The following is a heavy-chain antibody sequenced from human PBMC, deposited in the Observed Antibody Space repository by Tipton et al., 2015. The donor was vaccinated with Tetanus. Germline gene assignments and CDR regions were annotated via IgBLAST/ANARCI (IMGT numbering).Heavy chain of an antibody. J-gene: IGHJ3*01. CDR1: GFTFSSYA. V-gene: IGHV3-23*01. Sequence: SLRLSCSASGFTFSSYAMSWIRQAPGKGLEWLSSLSENGANTFYADSVKARFTISRDNSKNTLFLQMSSLGADDTAVYYCAKRDNNDYYTGRDVFDVWGQGTMVTVS. D-gene: IGHD3-3*01. CDR3: AKRDNNDYYTGRDVFDV. CDR2: LSENGANT.